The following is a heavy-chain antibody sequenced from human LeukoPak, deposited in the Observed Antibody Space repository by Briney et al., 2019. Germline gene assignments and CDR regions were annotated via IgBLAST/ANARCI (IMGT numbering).Heavy chain of an antibody. Sequence: PGESLRLSCVGSGFTFVPYTMNWVRQAPGKGLEWVSSITSTSRYIYYADSVKGRFIISRDNAKNSLYLQLNSLRVEDTAVYYCTRDGSYYGQYYFDYWGQGILVTVSS. V-gene: IGHV3-21*06. CDR3: TRDGSYYGQYYFDY. CDR2: ITSTSRYI. CDR1: GFTFVPYT. D-gene: IGHD1-26*01. J-gene: IGHJ4*02.